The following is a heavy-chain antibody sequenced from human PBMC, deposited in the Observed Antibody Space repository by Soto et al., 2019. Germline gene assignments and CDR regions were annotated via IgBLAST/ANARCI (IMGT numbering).Heavy chain of an antibody. CDR3: ARVAYYYDSSGRIRSYYFEY. J-gene: IGHJ4*02. CDR2: IYHSGST. V-gene: IGHV4-38-2*01. D-gene: IGHD3-22*01. Sequence: SETLSLTCAVSGYSISSGYYWGWIRQPPGKGLEWIGSIYHSGSTYYNPSLKSRVTISVDTSKNQFSLKLSSVTAADTAVYYCARVAYYYDSSGRIRSYYFEYWGQGTLVTVSS. CDR1: GYSISSGYY.